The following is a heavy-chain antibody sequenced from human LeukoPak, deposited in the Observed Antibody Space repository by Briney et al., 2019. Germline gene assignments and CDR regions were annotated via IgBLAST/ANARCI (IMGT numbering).Heavy chain of an antibody. V-gene: IGHV4-59*08. CDR2: IYYSGST. D-gene: IGHD6-13*01. CDR3: AMNPPSSWTYYYYCMDV. Sequence: SETLSLTCTVAGGSISSYYWSWIRQPPGKGLEWIGYIYYSGSTNYNPSLKSRVTISVDTSKNQFSLKLSSVTAADTAVYYCAMNPPSSWTYYYYCMDVWGKGTTVTVSS. J-gene: IGHJ6*03. CDR1: GGSISSYY.